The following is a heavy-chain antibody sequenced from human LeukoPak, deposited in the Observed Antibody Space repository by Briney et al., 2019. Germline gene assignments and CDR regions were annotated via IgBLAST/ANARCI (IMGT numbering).Heavy chain of an antibody. V-gene: IGHV3-43*01. Sequence: GGSLRLSCATSGFNFDRYTIHWVRQAPGKGLEWVSLAGRAGGTTFYSDSVRGRFTISRDSGRKSVYLQMNSLTTDDTAFYFCAKELGTMFFDYWGQGALVTVSS. CDR2: AGRAGGTT. J-gene: IGHJ4*02. D-gene: IGHD3-10*02. CDR1: GFNFDRYT. CDR3: AKELGTMFFDY.